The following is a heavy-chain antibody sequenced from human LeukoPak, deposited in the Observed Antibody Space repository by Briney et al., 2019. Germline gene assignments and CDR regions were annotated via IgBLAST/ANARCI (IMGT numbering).Heavy chain of an antibody. CDR1: GGSISSSSYY. V-gene: IGHV4-39*01. D-gene: IGHD1-26*01. CDR3: ARHEVGAHFDY. J-gene: IGHJ4*02. CDR2: IYYSGST. Sequence: PSETLSLTCTVSGGSISSSSYYWGWIPQPPGKGLEWIGSIYYSGSTYYNPSLKSRVTISVDTSKNQFSLKLSSVTAADTAVYYCARHEVGAHFDYWGQGTLVTVSS.